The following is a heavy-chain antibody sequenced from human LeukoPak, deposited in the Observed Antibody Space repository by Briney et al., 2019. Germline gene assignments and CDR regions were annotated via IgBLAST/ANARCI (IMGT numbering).Heavy chain of an antibody. CDR2: IIPIFGTA. CDR1: GGTFSIYA. Sequence: GSSVTVSCTASGGTFSIYAISWVRQAPGQGLEWMGGIIPIFGTANYAQKFQGRVTITADESTSTAYMELSSLRSEDTAVYYCAREEHYYDSSGYRYDYWGQGTLVTVSS. D-gene: IGHD3-22*01. V-gene: IGHV1-69*01. CDR3: AREEHYYDSSGYRYDY. J-gene: IGHJ4*02.